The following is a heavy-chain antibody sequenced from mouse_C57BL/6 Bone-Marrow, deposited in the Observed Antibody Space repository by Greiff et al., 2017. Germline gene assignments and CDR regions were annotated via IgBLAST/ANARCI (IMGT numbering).Heavy chain of an antibody. D-gene: IGHD1-1*01. Sequence: QVQLQQSGAELVRPGTSVKVSCKASGYAFTNYLIEWVKQRPGQGLEWIGVINPGSGGTNYNEKFKGKATLTADKSSSTAYMQLSSLTSEDSAVYFCARGFDYYGSSYFDYWGQGTTLTESS. V-gene: IGHV1-54*01. CDR2: INPGSGGT. CDR1: GYAFTNYL. CDR3: ARGFDYYGSSYFDY. J-gene: IGHJ2*01.